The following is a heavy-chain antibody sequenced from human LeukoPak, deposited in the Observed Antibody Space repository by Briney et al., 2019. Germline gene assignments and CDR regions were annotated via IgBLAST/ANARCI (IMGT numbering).Heavy chain of an antibody. CDR3: ASSDY. D-gene: IGHD6-6*01. Sequence: GGSLRLSCAASGFTFDDYAMHWVRQAPGKGLEWVSGISWNSGSIGYADSVKGRFTISRDNAKNSLYLQMNSLRAEDTAVYYCASSDYWGQGTLVTVSS. CDR1: GFTFDDYA. CDR2: ISWNSGSI. V-gene: IGHV3-9*01. J-gene: IGHJ4*02.